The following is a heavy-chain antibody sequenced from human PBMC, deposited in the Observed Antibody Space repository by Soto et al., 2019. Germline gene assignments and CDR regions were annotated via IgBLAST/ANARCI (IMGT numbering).Heavy chain of an antibody. Sequence: PSETLSLTCSVSGGSVSNKTYYWSWIRQPPGKRLEWIGYVYYSGTTNYNPSLKSRVTISVDTSKNQFSLKFTSVTAADTAVYYCARGSVDTVDSIGFYEYWGQGTPVTGS. CDR1: GGSVSNKTYY. CDR2: VYYSGTT. CDR3: ARGSVDTVDSIGFYEY. V-gene: IGHV4-61*01. J-gene: IGHJ4*02. D-gene: IGHD3-22*01.